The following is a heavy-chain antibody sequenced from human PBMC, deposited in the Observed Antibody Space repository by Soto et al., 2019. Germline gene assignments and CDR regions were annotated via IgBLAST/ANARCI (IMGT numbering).Heavy chain of an antibody. J-gene: IGHJ4*02. CDR2: ISGSGGST. CDR1: GFTFSSYA. CDR3: AKDPNHRLDLHSN. V-gene: IGHV3-23*01. Sequence: EVQLLESGGGLVQPGGSLRLSCAASGFTFSSYAMSWVRQAPGKGLEWVSAISGSGGSTYYADSVKGRFTIARDNSKNTLYLQMNSLRAEDTAVYYCAKDPNHRLDLHSNWGQGTLVTVSS. D-gene: IGHD6-13*01.